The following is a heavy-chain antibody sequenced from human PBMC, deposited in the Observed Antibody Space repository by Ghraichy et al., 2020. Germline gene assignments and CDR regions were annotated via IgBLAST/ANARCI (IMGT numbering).Heavy chain of an antibody. Sequence: GSLRLSCAASGFTFSSYGMHWVRQAPGKGLEWVAVISYDGSNKYYADSVKGRFTISRDNSKNTLYLQMNSLRAEDTAVYYCARARIQLRLDPRGYFDYWGQGTLVTVSS. CDR1: GFTFSSYG. CDR3: ARARIQLRLDPRGYFDY. V-gene: IGHV3-30*03. D-gene: IGHD5-18*01. CDR2: ISYDGSNK. J-gene: IGHJ4*02.